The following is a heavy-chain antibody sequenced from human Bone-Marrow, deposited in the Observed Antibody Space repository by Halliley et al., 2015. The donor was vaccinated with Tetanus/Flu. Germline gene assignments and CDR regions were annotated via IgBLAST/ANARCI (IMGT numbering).Heavy chain of an antibody. CDR3: AISTGYYDASGYYPEYFPH. CDR2: IDPGDSDA. J-gene: IGHJ1*01. Sequence: QLVQSGAEVKKPGESLKISCKGSGYSFSTYWIAWVRQMPGKGLEWMGIIDPGDSDARYSPSFEGQVTISVDKSISTAYLKWSSLKASDTAMYYCAISTGYYDASGYYPEYFPHWGQGTLVTVSS. V-gene: IGHV5-51*01. CDR1: GYSFSTYW. D-gene: IGHD3-22*01.